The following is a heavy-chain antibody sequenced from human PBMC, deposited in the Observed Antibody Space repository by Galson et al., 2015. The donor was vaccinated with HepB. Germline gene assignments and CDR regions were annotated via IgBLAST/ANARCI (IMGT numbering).Heavy chain of an antibody. CDR3: ARVYDGDDAGEDYGMDV. Sequence: SLRLSCAASGFTFSSHFMNWVRQAPGKGLEWVAYISSTSRYIYYADSVKGRFTISRDNDKNSLYLQMNSPRADDTAVYYCARVYDGDDAGEDYGMDVWGPGATVTVSS. V-gene: IGHV3-21*01. CDR1: GFTFSSHF. CDR2: ISSTSRYI. D-gene: IGHD4-17*01. J-gene: IGHJ6*02.